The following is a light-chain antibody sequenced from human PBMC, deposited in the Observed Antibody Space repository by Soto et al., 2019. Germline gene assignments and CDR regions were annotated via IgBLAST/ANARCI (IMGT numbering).Light chain of an antibody. CDR2: GAS. J-gene: IGKJ2*03. CDR1: QSVGNNY. V-gene: IGKV3-20*01. Sequence: EIVLTQSPGTLSLSPGERATLSCRASQSVGNNYLAWYQQKPGQAPRLLFYGASSRATGIPDRFSGSGSGTDFTLTISRLEPEDFAMYYCQQYGSSSISFGQGTKLEIK. CDR3: QQYGSSSIS.